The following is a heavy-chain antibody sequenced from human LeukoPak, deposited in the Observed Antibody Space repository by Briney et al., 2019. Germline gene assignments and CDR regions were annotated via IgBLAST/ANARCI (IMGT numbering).Heavy chain of an antibody. CDR3: ASTPPREYSYDS. J-gene: IGHJ4*02. CDR1: GFTFSSYA. V-gene: IGHV4-39*01. D-gene: IGHD5-12*01. CDR2: IYYIGST. Sequence: PGGSLRLSCAASGFTFSSYAMSWVRQAPGKGLEWIGSIYYIGSTYYNPSLRSRVTISVDTSKNQFFLKLTSVTAADTAVYFCASTPPREYSYDSWGQGTLVTVSS.